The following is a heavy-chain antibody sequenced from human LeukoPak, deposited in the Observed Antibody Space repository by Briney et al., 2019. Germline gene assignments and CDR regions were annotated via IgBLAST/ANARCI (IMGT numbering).Heavy chain of an antibody. CDR1: GGTFSSYA. D-gene: IGHD1-1*01. Sequence: GASVKVSCKASGGTFSSYAISWVRQAPGQGLEWMGRIIPILGIANYAQKFQGRVTITADKSTSTAYMELSSLRSEDTAVYYCASLELEMNYYYYYGMDVWGQGTTVTVSS. V-gene: IGHV1-69*04. CDR2: IIPILGIA. J-gene: IGHJ6*02. CDR3: ASLELEMNYYYYYGMDV.